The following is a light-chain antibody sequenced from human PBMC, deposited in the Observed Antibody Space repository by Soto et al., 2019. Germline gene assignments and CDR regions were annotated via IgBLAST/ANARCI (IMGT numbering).Light chain of an antibody. V-gene: IGKV3-20*01. CDR1: QSVDRNY. CDR3: QQYGGSPPAYT. J-gene: IGKJ2*01. CDR2: ATS. Sequence: EVVLTQSPGPLSLSPGERATLSCRASQSVDRNYLSWFQHKRGQPPRVLVFATSSRAAGTPVRFSGSGSGINFTLTITRVEPEDFGVYYCQQYGGSPPAYTFGLGTKLEI.